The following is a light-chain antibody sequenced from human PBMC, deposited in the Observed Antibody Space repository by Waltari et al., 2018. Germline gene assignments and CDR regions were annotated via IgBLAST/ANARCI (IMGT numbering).Light chain of an antibody. J-gene: IGLJ3*02. V-gene: IGLV1-51*01. CDR1: TSTFGKSF. CDR2: DTN. Sequence: QSVLTQPPSVSATPGQKVTISCSGITSTFGKSFVSCTQHIPGTAPKLLIYDTNKRPSEIPDRFSGSRSGTSATLAIAGLQTGDEAVYYCGAWDRSLTAWVFGGGTKLTVL. CDR3: GAWDRSLTAWV.